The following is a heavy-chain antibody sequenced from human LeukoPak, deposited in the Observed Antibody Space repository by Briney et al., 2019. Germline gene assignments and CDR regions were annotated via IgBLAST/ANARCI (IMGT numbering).Heavy chain of an antibody. CDR2: LNSDGSST. V-gene: IGHV3-74*01. D-gene: IGHD3-3*01. CDR3: ARAYYDFWSGYHPFDY. J-gene: IGHJ4*02. CDR1: GFTFSSYW. Sequence: GGSLRLSCAASGFTFSSYWMHWVRQAPGKGLVWVSRLNSDGSSTSYADSVKGRFTISRDNAKNTLYLQMNSLRAEDTAVYYCARAYYDFWSGYHPFDYWGQGTLVTVSS.